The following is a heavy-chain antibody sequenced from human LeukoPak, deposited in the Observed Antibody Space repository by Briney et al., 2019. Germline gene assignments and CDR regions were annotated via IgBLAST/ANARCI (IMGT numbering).Heavy chain of an antibody. CDR3: ARDGGSIVVVPAAHYYYYGMDV. V-gene: IGHV3-21*01. Sequence: PGGSLRLSCAASGFTFSSYSMTWVRQAPGKGLEWVSSISSSSSYIYYADSVKGRFTISRDNAKNSLYLQMNSLRAEDTAVYYCARDGGSIVVVPAAHYYYYGMDVWGQGTTVTVSS. CDR2: ISSSSSYI. CDR1: GFTFSSYS. D-gene: IGHD2-2*01. J-gene: IGHJ6*02.